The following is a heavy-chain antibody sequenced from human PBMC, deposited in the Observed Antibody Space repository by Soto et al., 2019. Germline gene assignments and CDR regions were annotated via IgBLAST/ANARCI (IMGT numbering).Heavy chain of an antibody. J-gene: IGHJ4*02. Sequence: EVQLVESGGGLVQPGGSLRLSCAASGFTFSSYSMNWVRQAPGKGLEWVSYISSSSSTIYYADSVKGRFTISRDNAKNSLYLQMNRLRAEDTAVYYCLYGDYGIFDYWGQGTLVTVSP. D-gene: IGHD4-17*01. V-gene: IGHV3-48*01. CDR1: GFTFSSYS. CDR3: LYGDYGIFDY. CDR2: ISSSSSTI.